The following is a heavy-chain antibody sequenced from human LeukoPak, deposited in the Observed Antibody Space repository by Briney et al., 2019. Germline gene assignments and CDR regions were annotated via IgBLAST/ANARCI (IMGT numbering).Heavy chain of an antibody. CDR1: GGSISSSSYY. CDR2: INHSGST. V-gene: IGHV4-39*07. D-gene: IGHD3-10*01. Sequence: SETLSLTCTVSGGSISSSSYYWGWIRQPPGKGLEWIGEINHSGSTNYNPSLKSRVTISVDTSKNQFSLKLSSVTAADTAVYYCARKNGSGSYYRYYYYYMDVWGKGTTVTVSS. J-gene: IGHJ6*03. CDR3: ARKNGSGSYYRYYYYYMDV.